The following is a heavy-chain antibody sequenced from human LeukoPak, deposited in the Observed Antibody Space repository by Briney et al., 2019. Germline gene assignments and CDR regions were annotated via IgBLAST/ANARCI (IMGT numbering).Heavy chain of an antibody. CDR1: GFTFISYS. CDR3: ARETIAAAGKGFDP. Sequence: GGSLRLSCAASGFTFISYSMNWVRQGPGQGREWVSSISSSSSYIYYADSAKGRFTISRDNAKKSLYLQMNSLRAEDTAVYYCARETIAAAGKGFDPWGQGTLVTVSS. J-gene: IGHJ5*02. CDR2: ISSSSSYI. V-gene: IGHV3-21*01. D-gene: IGHD6-13*01.